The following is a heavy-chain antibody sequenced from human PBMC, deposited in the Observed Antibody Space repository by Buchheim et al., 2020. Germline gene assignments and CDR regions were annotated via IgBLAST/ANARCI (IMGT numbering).Heavy chain of an antibody. CDR1: GGSVSSGNYY. J-gene: IGHJ4*02. CDR2: IYYIGST. D-gene: IGHD4-11*01. V-gene: IGHV4-61*01. Sequence: QVQLQESGPGLVKPSETLSVTCTVSGGSVSSGNYYWSWIRQPPGKGLEWIGYIYYIGSTNYSPSLKSRVTISMDTSKDQFSLKLSSVTAADTAVYYCTRTSIQYHFDSWGQGTL. CDR3: TRTSIQYHFDS.